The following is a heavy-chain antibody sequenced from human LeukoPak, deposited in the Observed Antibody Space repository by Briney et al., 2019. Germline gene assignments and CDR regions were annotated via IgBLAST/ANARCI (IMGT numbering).Heavy chain of an antibody. Sequence: SETLSLTCTVSGGSVYTSDYYWGWVRQPPGKGPEWIGDIFYTGKTNYNPSLKSRVSISIDTSKNQFSLKLTSVTAADTAVYYCARVFDSWGQGTLDTVSS. CDR3: ARVFDS. CDR2: IFYTGKT. J-gene: IGHJ4*02. CDR1: GGSVYTSDYY. V-gene: IGHV4-39*07.